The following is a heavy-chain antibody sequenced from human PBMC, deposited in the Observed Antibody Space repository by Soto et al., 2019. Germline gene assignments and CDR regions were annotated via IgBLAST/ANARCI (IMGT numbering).Heavy chain of an antibody. V-gene: IGHV4-34*01. CDR3: ARGFGYDYCSGSYRPLAFDI. CDR2: INHSGST. Sequence: PSETLSLTCAFYVVSFSGYYWSCIRHPPGKWLEWIGEINHSGSTNYNPSLKSRVTISVDTSKNQFSLKLSSVTAADTAVYYCARGFGYDYCSGSYRPLAFDIWGQATMVNLS. J-gene: IGHJ3*02. CDR1: VVSFSGYY. D-gene: IGHD3-10*01.